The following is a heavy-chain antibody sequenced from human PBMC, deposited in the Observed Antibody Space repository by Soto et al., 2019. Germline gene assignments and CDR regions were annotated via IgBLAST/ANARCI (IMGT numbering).Heavy chain of an antibody. CDR2: FDPEDGET. CDR3: ATANTVGRRHYYYYGMDV. V-gene: IGHV1-24*01. J-gene: IGHJ6*02. CDR1: GYTLTELS. Sequence: ASVKVSCKVSGYTLTELSMHWVRQAPGKGLEWMGGFDPEDGETIYAQKFQGRVTMTEDTSTDTAYMELSSLRSEDTAVYYCATANTVGRRHYYYYGMDVWGQGTTVTVSS. D-gene: IGHD4-17*01.